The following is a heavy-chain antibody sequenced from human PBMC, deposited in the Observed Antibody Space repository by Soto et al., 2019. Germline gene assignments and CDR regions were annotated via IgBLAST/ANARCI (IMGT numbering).Heavy chain of an antibody. J-gene: IGHJ4*02. CDR1: GLTISSYP. CDR2: ISVDPGTT. Sequence: VGSLRLSCAASGLTISSYPMSWVRQTPGKGLQWVSSISVDPGTTYYVDSVKGRFTISRDNSNNTLYLQMNSLRADDTAVYYCAKDGIRGIHIDNWGQGTLVTVSS. CDR3: AKDGIRGIHIDN. V-gene: IGHV3-23*01.